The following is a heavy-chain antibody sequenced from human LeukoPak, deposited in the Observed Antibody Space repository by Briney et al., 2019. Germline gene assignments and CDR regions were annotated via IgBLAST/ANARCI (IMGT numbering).Heavy chain of an antibody. Sequence: ASVKVSCKASGGTFSSYAISWVRQAPGQGLEWVGGIIPIFGTANYAQKFQGRVTITADESTSTAYMELSSLRSEDTAVYYCANTPKTGYCSGGSCYGAFDIWGQGTMVTVSS. CDR1: GGTFSSYA. CDR3: ANTPKTGYCSGGSCYGAFDI. D-gene: IGHD2-15*01. V-gene: IGHV1-69*13. J-gene: IGHJ3*02. CDR2: IIPIFGTA.